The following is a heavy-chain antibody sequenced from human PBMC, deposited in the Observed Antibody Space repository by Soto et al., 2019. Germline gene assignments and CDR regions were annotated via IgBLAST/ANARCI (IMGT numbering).Heavy chain of an antibody. CDR2: IRSKANNYAT. J-gene: IGHJ6*02. CDR3: SRWSFYSKYHMDV. Sequence: EVHLVESGGGLVQPGGSLKLSCAASGFTFSVSAMHWVRQASGKGLEWVGRIRSKANNYATSYAASVKGRFTMSRDDSKNTAYLQMNSLKTEDTAVYYCSRWSFYSKYHMDVWGQGTTVIVSS. V-gene: IGHV3-73*02. CDR1: GFTFSVSA. D-gene: IGHD4-4*01.